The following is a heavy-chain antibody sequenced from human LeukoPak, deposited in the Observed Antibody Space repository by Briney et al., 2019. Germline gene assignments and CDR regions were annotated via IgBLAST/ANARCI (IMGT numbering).Heavy chain of an antibody. V-gene: IGHV4-59*08. CDR1: GGSISSYY. D-gene: IGHD3-22*01. Sequence: SETLSLTCTVSGGSISSYYWSWIRQPPGKGLEWIGYIYYSGSTNYNPSLKSRVTISVDTSKNQFSLKLSSVTAADTAVYYCVRGAITMIRNRRAFDIWGQGTMVTVSS. J-gene: IGHJ3*02. CDR2: IYYSGST. CDR3: VRGAITMIRNRRAFDI.